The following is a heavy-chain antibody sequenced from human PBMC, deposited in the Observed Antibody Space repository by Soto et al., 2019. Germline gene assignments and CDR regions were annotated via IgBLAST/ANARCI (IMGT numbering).Heavy chain of an antibody. D-gene: IGHD5-12*01. CDR3: ARQNPLSGYGYGFGGYDFDS. Sequence: QLQLQESGPGLVKPSETLSLTCIVSGGSITSSNYYWGWIRQPPGKGLEWIGNIYYSGSTSYNPSLKSRVTISVDTSKNQLSLKLSSLTASDTAVYYCARQNPLSGYGYGFGGYDFDSWGQGTLVTVSS. J-gene: IGHJ4*02. V-gene: IGHV4-39*01. CDR1: GGSITSSNYY. CDR2: IYYSGST.